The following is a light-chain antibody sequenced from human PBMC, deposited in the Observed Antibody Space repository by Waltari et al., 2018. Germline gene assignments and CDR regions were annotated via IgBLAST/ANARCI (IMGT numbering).Light chain of an antibody. J-gene: IGKJ1*01. CDR1: QSLVHSDGNTY. Sequence: IVLTQTPLSSPVTLGQPASISCRSNQSLVHSDGNTYLSWLHQRPGQPPRFLIHKISNRFSGVPDRFSGSGAGTDFTLKISRVEAEDVGVYYCMEAAQLTWTFGQGTKVEIK. CDR2: KIS. V-gene: IGKV2-24*01. CDR3: MEAAQLTWT.